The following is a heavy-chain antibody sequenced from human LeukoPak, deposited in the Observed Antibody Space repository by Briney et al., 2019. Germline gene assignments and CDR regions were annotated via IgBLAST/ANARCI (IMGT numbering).Heavy chain of an antibody. CDR2: IIPIFGTA. Sequence: GASVKVSCKASGGTFSSYAISWVRQAPGQGLEWMGGIIPIFGTANYAQKFQGRVTITTDESTSTAYMGLSSLRSEDTAVYYCARGNDFWSGYLRSAFDIWGQGTMVTVSS. CDR3: ARGNDFWSGYLRSAFDI. CDR1: GGTFSSYA. J-gene: IGHJ3*02. D-gene: IGHD3-3*01. V-gene: IGHV1-69*05.